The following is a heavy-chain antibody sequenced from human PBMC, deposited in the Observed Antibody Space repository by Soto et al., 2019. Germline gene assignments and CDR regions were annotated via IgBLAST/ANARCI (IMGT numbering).Heavy chain of an antibody. D-gene: IGHD3-10*01. CDR3: ARQLRLYMVRGENWFDP. V-gene: IGHV4-39*01. Sequence: QLQLQESGPGLVKPSETLSLTCTVSGGSISSSSYYWGWIRQPPGKGLEWIGSIYYSGSTYYNPSLKSRVTISVDTSKNQFSLKLSSVTAADTAVYYCARQLRLYMVRGENWFDPWGQGTLVTVSS. J-gene: IGHJ5*02. CDR2: IYYSGST. CDR1: GGSISSSSYY.